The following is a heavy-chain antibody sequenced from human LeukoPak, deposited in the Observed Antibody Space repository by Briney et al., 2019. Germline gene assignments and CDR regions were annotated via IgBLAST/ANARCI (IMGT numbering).Heavy chain of an antibody. CDR2: ISSSGSTP. CDR1: GFFFTNYE. CDR3: ARESQLFSGYPFDC. Sequence: PGGSLRLSCAASGFFFTNYEMNWVRQAPGKGLEWVSYISSSGSTPYYADSVKGRFTISRDNAKNSLYLQMNSLRAEDTAVYYCARESQLFSGYPFDCWGQGTLVTVSS. J-gene: IGHJ4*02. V-gene: IGHV3-48*03. D-gene: IGHD5-12*01.